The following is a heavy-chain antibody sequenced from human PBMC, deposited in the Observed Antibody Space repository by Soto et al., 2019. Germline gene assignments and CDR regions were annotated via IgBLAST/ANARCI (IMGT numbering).Heavy chain of an antibody. CDR2: IDGIGSST. CDR1: GFTFSNYG. J-gene: IGHJ4*02. Sequence: EVQLLESGGGLVQPGRSLRLSCAASGFTFSNYGMKWVRQAPGKGLEWVSGIDGIGSSTYYADSVKGRFTISRDNSKNTLFLKMNSLRAVDTALYYCAGGLDYWGQGILVTVSS. D-gene: IGHD2-15*01. V-gene: IGHV3-23*01. CDR3: AGGLDY.